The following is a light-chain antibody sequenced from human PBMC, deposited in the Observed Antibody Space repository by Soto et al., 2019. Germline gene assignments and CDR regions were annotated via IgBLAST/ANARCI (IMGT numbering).Light chain of an antibody. V-gene: IGKV1-39*01. J-gene: IGKJ1*01. CDR3: QQSYSTPRT. CDR2: AAS. CDR1: QSISSY. Sequence: DIQMTQSPSSLSASVGDRVTITCRASQSISSYLNWYQQKLGKAPKLLIHAASSLQSGVPSRFSGSGSGTDFTLTISSLQPEDFATYYCQQSYSTPRTFDQGTKVEIK.